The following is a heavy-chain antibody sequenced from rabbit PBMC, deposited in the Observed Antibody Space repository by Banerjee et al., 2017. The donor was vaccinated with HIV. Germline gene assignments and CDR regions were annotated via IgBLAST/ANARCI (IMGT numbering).Heavy chain of an antibody. CDR3: ARSDSSDWVFHL. Sequence: QEQLVESRGGLVKPGGSLKLSCTASRFPFSDKAVMCWVRQAPGKGLQWIGIIDLDSDSIYYASWVNGRFTISSDNAQNTVSLQMNSLTAADTATYFCARSDSSDWVFHLWGQGTLVTVS. V-gene: IGHV1S47*01. CDR1: RFPFSDKA. J-gene: IGHJ4*01. CDR2: IDLDSDSI. D-gene: IGHD4-1*01.